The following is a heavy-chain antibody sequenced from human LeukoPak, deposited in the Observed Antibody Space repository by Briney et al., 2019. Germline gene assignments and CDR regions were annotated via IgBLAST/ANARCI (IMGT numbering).Heavy chain of an antibody. CDR3: ARDPKYCSGGSCYPNWFDP. CDR1: GGTFSSYA. CDR2: IIPILGIA. Sequence: SVKVSCKASGGTFSSYAISWVRQAPGQGLEWMGRIIPILGIANYAQKFQGRVTITADKSTSTAYMELSSLRSEDTAVYYCARDPKYCSGGSCYPNWFDPWGQGTLVTVSS. J-gene: IGHJ5*02. D-gene: IGHD2-15*01. V-gene: IGHV1-69*04.